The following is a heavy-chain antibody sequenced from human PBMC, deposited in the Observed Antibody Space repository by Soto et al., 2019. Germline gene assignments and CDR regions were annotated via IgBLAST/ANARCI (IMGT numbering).Heavy chain of an antibody. CDR2: IRSKANSYAT. V-gene: IGHV3-73*01. CDR3: TQSGYDYQVSYYYYGMDV. CDR1: GFTFSGSA. D-gene: IGHD5-12*01. J-gene: IGHJ6*02. Sequence: PGGSLRLSCAASGFTFSGSAMHWVRQASGKGLEWVGRIRSKANSYATAYAASVKGRFTISRDDSKNTAYLQMNSLKTEDTAVYYCTQSGYDYQVSYYYYGMDVWGQGTTVTVSS.